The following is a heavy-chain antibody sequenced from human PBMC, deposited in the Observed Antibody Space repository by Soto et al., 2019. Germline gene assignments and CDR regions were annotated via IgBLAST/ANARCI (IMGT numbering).Heavy chain of an antibody. J-gene: IGHJ5*02. V-gene: IGHV3-30-3*01. CDR3: ARDITDYYDSTGLLGWFDP. Sequence: GGSLRLSWAASGFTFSSYAMHWVRQAPGKGLEWVAVISYDGSNKYYADSVKGRFTISRDNSKNTLYLQMNSLRAEDTAVYYCARDITDYYDSTGLLGWFDPGAREPWSPSPQ. CDR1: GFTFSSYA. D-gene: IGHD3-22*01. CDR2: ISYDGSNK.